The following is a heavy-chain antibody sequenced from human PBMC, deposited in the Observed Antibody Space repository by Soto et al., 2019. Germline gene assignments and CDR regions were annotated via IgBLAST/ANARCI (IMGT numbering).Heavy chain of an antibody. D-gene: IGHD2-8*01. CDR3: ARGHSTDCSNGVCSFFYNHEMDV. Sequence: GPSAKLTCKASGYIFADYHIHCVQQDNGQGLEWLGRINPKSGGTSTAQKFQGWVTMTRDRSISTVYMELTRLRSDDTAVYFCARGHSTDCSNGVCSFFYNHEMDVWGQGTTVTVS. CDR1: GYIFADYH. CDR2: INPKSGGT. J-gene: IGHJ6*02. V-gene: IGHV1-2*04.